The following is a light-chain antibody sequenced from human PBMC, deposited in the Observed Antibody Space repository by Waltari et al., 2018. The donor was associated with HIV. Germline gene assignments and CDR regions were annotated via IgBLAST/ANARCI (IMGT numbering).Light chain of an antibody. CDR2: SAS. CDR3: QQYNKWPPIT. J-gene: IGKJ4*02. V-gene: IGKV3-15*01. CDR1: QSISSK. Sequence: EIVMTQSPATLSLSPGERATLSCRASQSISSKLDWYQQKPGQPPRLLSDSASTRVACIPARFSGGGSGTEFTLTISSLQSEDCAVYYCQQYNKWPPITFGGGTKVEIK.